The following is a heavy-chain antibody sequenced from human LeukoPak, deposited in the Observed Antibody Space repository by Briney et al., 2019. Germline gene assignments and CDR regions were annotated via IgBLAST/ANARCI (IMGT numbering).Heavy chain of an antibody. D-gene: IGHD3-22*01. CDR1: GFTFSNFA. V-gene: IGHV3-30*03. CDR3: ARGEYYSDTSSYFDY. J-gene: IGHJ4*02. Sequence: GGSLRLSCAASGFTFSNFAVSWVRQAPGKGLEWVAVISYDGSNKYYADSVKGRFTISRDNSKNTLFVQMSSLRAEDTAVYYCARGEYYSDTSSYFDYWGQGTLVTVSS. CDR2: ISYDGSNK.